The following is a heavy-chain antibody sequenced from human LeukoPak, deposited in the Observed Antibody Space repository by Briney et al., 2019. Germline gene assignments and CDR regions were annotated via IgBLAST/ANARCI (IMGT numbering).Heavy chain of an antibody. V-gene: IGHV1-24*01. CDR3: ATEYYYDTRDAFDI. J-gene: IGHJ3*02. CDR1: GYTLTELS. D-gene: IGHD3-22*01. CDR2: FDPEDGET. Sequence: ASVKVSCKVSGYTLTELSMHWVRQAPGKGLEWMGGFDPEDGETIYAQKFQGRVTMTEDTSTDTAYMELSSLRSEDTAVYYCATEYYYDTRDAFDIWGQGAMVTVSS.